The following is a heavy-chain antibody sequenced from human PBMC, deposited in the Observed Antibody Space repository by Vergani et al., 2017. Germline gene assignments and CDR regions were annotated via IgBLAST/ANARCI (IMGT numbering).Heavy chain of an antibody. Sequence: VQLVQSGAEVKKPGSSVKVSCKASGGTFSSYAISWVRQAPGQGLEWMGGIIPIVGTANYAQKFQGRVPITADESTSTAYMELSSLRSEDTAVYYCASNPRVRILGGYCSSTSCYDYDYMDVGGKGSTVTVSS. D-gene: IGHD2-2*01. J-gene: IGHJ6*03. CDR2: IIPIVGTA. CDR3: ASNPRVRILGGYCSSTSCYDYDYMDV. V-gene: IGHV1-69*01. CDR1: GGTFSSYA.